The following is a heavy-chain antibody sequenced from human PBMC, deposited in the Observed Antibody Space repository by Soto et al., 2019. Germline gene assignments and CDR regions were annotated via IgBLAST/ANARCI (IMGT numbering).Heavy chain of an antibody. CDR1: GYTFTGYY. J-gene: IGHJ6*02. V-gene: IGHV1-2*04. D-gene: IGHD2-15*01. CDR3: ARCTVXCSGGSCYLVPDYGMDV. CDR2: INPNSGGT. Sequence: ASVKVSCKASGYTFTGYYMHWVRQAPGQGLEWMGWINPNSGGTNYAQKFQGWVTMTRDTSISTAYMELSRLRSDDTAVYYCARCTVXCSGGSCYLVPDYGMDVWGQGTTVTVSS.